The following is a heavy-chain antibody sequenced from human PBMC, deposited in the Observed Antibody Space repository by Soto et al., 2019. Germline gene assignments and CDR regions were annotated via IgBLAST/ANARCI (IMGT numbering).Heavy chain of an antibody. D-gene: IGHD4-17*01. Sequence: ASVKVSCKASGFTFSNYAINWVCQAPGQRLEWMGWINAGTGDTKYSQKFQGRVTMTRNTSISTAYMELSSLGSEDTAVYYCARASSDYAYYYYYGMDVWGQGTTVTVSS. CDR1: GFTFSNYA. CDR2: INAGTGDT. V-gene: IGHV1-3*01. CDR3: ARASSDYAYYYYYGMDV. J-gene: IGHJ6*02.